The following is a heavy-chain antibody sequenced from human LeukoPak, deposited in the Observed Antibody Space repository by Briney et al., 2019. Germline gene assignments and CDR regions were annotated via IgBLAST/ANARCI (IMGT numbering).Heavy chain of an antibody. CDR2: INHSGST. J-gene: IGHJ4*02. Sequence: LETLSLTCAVYGGSFSGYYWSWIRQPPGKGLEWIGEINHSGSTNYNPSLKSQVTISVDTSKNQFSLKLSSVTAADTAVYYCARGRRSSTTDYWGQGTLVTVSS. V-gene: IGHV4-34*01. CDR1: GGSFSGYY. D-gene: IGHD6-6*01. CDR3: ARGRRSSTTDY.